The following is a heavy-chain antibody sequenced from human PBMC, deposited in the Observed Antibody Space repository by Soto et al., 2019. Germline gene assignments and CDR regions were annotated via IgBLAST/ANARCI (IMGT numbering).Heavy chain of an antibody. CDR1: GFTFSSYA. CDR3: AKRKLPMITFGGVTLSY. J-gene: IGHJ4*02. CDR2: ISGSGGST. D-gene: IGHD3-16*01. V-gene: IGHV3-23*01. Sequence: PGGSLRLSCAASGFTFSSYAMSWVRQAPGKGLEWVSAISGSGGSTYYADSVKGRFTISRDNSKNTLYLQMNSLRAEDTAVYYCAKRKLPMITFGGVTLSYWGQGTLVTVSS.